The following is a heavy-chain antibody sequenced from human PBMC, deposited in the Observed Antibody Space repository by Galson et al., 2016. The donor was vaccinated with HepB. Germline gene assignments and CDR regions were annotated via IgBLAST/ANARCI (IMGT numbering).Heavy chain of an antibody. D-gene: IGHD3-22*01. J-gene: IGHJ2*01. CDR1: GFTFSSYA. CDR2: ISGNAYST. Sequence: SLRLSCAASGFTFSSYAMCWIRQAPGKGLEWVSAISGNAYSTYYADSVKGRFTISRDNSKNTLYVQMNSLRAEDTAVYYCARIGYYDTSGYCYLYWYFDLWGRGTPVTVSS. V-gene: IGHV3-23*01. CDR3: ARIGYYDTSGYCYLYWYFDL.